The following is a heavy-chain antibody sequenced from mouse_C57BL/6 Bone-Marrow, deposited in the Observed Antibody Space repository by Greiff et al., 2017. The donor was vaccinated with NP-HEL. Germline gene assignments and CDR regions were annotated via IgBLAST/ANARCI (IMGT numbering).Heavy chain of an antibody. V-gene: IGHV1-74*01. J-gene: IGHJ4*01. CDR1: GYTFTSYW. CDR3: AMGGDYDGRPYYYAMDY. Sequence: QVQLQQPGAELVKPGASVKVSCKASGYTFTSYWMHWVKQRPGQGLEWIGRIHPSDSDTNYNQKFKGKATLTVYKSSRTAYLQLSSLPSEDSAVYYCAMGGDYDGRPYYYAMDYWGQGTSVTVSS. D-gene: IGHD2-4*01. CDR2: IHPSDSDT.